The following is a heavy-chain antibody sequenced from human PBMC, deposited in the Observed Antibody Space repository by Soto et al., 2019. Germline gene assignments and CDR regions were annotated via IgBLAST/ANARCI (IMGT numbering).Heavy chain of an antibody. Sequence: QEQLVESGGGVVQPGTSLRLSCAVPGGIFHGYGMHWVRQAPGKGLEWGAIIGFDGSNEEYADSVKGRFTISRDNSKNTLYLQMNTLGAEDTAVYYCARDGIGGTVFRGYLDYWGRGTVVTVSS. CDR2: IGFDGSNE. CDR3: ARDGIGGTVFRGYLDY. V-gene: IGHV3-33*01. D-gene: IGHD1-7*01. J-gene: IGHJ4*02. CDR1: GGIFHGYG.